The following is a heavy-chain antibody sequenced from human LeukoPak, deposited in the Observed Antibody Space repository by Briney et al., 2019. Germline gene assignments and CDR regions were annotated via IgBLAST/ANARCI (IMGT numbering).Heavy chain of an antibody. CDR3: ARDWGGRSAVAGTFDY. Sequence: SETLSLTCTVSGGSISSSSYYWGWIRQPPGKGLEWIGSIYHSGSTYYNPSLKSRVTISVDTSKNQFSLKLTSVTAADTAVYYCARDWGGRSAVAGTFDYWGQGTLVTVSS. V-gene: IGHV4-39*02. CDR2: IYHSGST. J-gene: IGHJ4*02. D-gene: IGHD6-19*01. CDR1: GGSISSSSYY.